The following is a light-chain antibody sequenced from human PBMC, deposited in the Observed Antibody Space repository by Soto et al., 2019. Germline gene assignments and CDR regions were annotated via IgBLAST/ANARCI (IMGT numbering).Light chain of an antibody. J-gene: IGLJ1*01. CDR3: CSNAAGSTYV. V-gene: IGLV2-23*01. CDR1: SSDVGSHNL. CDR2: EAS. Sequence: QSVLTQPASVSGSPGQSITISCTGTSSDVGSHNLVSWYQQYPGKAPKLIIFEASKRPSGVSNRFSGSKSGSTASLTIPGLQDEDEADYYCCSNAAGSTYVFGTGTKVTVL.